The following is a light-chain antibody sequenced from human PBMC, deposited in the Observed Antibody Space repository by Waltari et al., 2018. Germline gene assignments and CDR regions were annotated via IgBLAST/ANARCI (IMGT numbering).Light chain of an antibody. CDR1: PSVSSSY. CDR2: GAS. V-gene: IGKV3-20*01. J-gene: IGKJ5*01. CDR3: QHYGTSPPAIT. Sequence: EIVLTQSPGTLSLSPGERATLPSRASPSVSSSYLAWYQQKSGQAPRPLIYGASSRATGIPDRFSGSGSGTDFTLIISRLEPEDFAVYYCQHYGTSPPAITFGQGTRLESK.